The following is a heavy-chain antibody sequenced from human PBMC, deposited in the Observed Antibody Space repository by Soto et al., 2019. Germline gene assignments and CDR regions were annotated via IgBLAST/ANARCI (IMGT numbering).Heavy chain of an antibody. CDR2: INAANGDT. V-gene: IGHV1-3*01. Sequence: RASVKVPCKASGYTFTRYCIHWVRQAPGQRRELRGWINAANGDTKYSPKFQGRVTITRDTSARTAYMELSSLRSEDTAVYYCVRRRVSAADIYWFAPWGQGDLVTSPQ. J-gene: IGHJ5*02. CDR1: GYTFTRYC. D-gene: IGHD6-13*01. CDR3: VRRRVSAADIYWFAP.